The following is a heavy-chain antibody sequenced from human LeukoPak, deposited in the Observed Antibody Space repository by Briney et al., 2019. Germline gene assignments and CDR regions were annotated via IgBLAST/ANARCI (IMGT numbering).Heavy chain of an antibody. CDR3: ANNFDY. CDR2: ISSSASTI. Sequence: GGSLRLSCAASGFTFSAYEMNWVRQAPGKGLEWVSYISSSASTIYYADSVKGRFTISRDNSRSTLYLQMNSLRVEDTAVYYCANNFDYWGQGTLVTVSS. CDR1: GFTFSAYE. V-gene: IGHV3-48*03. J-gene: IGHJ4*02.